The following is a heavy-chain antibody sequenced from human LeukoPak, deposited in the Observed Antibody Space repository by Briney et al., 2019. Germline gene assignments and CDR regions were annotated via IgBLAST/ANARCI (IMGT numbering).Heavy chain of an antibody. D-gene: IGHD3-22*01. CDR3: ERDASYYATSGYPPCYFDL. J-gene: IGHJ2*01. Sequence: GGSLRLSCAASGFTVSSNYMSWVGQAPGKGLEGGSLIYNGGSTYYADSVKGRFTISRDNSKNTLYRQINSRRADNTAFYYCERDASYYATSGYPPCYFDLWGRGTLVTVSS. CDR2: IYNGGST. V-gene: IGHV3-53*01. CDR1: GFTVSSNY.